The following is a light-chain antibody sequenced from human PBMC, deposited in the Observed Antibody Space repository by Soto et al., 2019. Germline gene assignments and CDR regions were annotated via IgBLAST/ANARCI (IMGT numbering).Light chain of an antibody. CDR3: QQRSNWT. CDR2: DAS. V-gene: IGKV3-11*01. J-gene: IGKJ1*01. Sequence: EIVLTQSPATLALSPGERDTLSCRASQSVSSYLAWDLQKPGQAPRLLIYDASNRATGIPARCSGSGSGTDFTLTSSSLEPEDFAVYYWQQRSNWTFGQGTKVEIK. CDR1: QSVSSY.